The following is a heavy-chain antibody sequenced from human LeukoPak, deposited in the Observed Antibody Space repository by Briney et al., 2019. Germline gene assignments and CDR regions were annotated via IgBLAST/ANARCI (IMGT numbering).Heavy chain of an antibody. Sequence: NPSETLSLTCAVYGGSFSGYYWSWIRQPPGKGLEWIGEINHSGSTNYNPSLKSRVTISVDTSKNQFSLKLSSVTAADTAVCYCARIVAAVADNWFDPWGQGTLVTVSS. J-gene: IGHJ5*02. CDR3: ARIVAAVADNWFDP. D-gene: IGHD6-19*01. V-gene: IGHV4-34*01. CDR1: GGSFSGYY. CDR2: INHSGST.